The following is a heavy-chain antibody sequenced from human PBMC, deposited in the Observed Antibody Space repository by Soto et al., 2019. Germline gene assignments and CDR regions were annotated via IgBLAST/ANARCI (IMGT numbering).Heavy chain of an antibody. V-gene: IGHV4-4*02. CDR2: IYHSGST. CDR1: GGSISSSNW. D-gene: IGHD6-13*01. J-gene: IGHJ4*02. CDR3: ARVAAAGTSSRTPFDY. Sequence: KASETLSLTCAVSGGSISSSNWWSWVRQPPGKGLEWIGEIYHSGSTNYNPSLKSRVTISVDKSKNQFSLKLSSVTAADTAVYYCARVAAAGTSSRTPFDYWGQGTLVTVSS.